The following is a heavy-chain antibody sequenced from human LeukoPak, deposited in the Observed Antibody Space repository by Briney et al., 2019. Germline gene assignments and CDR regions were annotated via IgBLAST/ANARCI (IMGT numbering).Heavy chain of an antibody. D-gene: IGHD3-22*01. J-gene: IGHJ4*02. Sequence: LAASVKVSCKASGGTFSSYAISWVRQAPGQGLEWMGGIIPIFGTANYAQKFQGRVTITTDESTSTAYMELSSLRSEDTAVYYCAVHYYDSSGYFDYWGQGTLVTVSS. CDR1: GGTFSSYA. CDR3: AVHYYDSSGYFDY. V-gene: IGHV1-69*05. CDR2: IIPIFGTA.